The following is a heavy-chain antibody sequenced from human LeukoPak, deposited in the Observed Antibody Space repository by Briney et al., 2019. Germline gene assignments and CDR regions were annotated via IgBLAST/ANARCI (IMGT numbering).Heavy chain of an antibody. J-gene: IGHJ4*02. Sequence: GGSLRLSCAASGFTFSSYGMHWVRQAPGKGLEWVADIWYDGSNKYYADSVKGRFTISRDNSKNTLYLQMNSLRAEDTAVYYCAREGNYYDSSGYYTGYFDYWGQGTLVTVSS. CDR1: GFTFSSYG. V-gene: IGHV3-33*01. D-gene: IGHD3-22*01. CDR2: IWYDGSNK. CDR3: AREGNYYDSSGYYTGYFDY.